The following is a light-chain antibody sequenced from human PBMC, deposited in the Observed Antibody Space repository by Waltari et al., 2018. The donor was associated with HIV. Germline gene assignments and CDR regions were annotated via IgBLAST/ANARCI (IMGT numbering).Light chain of an antibody. Sequence: QSILTQPPSTSGTPGQRVTISCSGSGSNIGSNSVSWYQLLLGTAPKLLILRNNQRPSGFPYLFSVSNAATAASRAIGGLRSEDEADYYCAAWDDSLSGPVFGGGTKLTVL. CDR3: AAWDDSLSGPV. CDR2: RNN. V-gene: IGLV1-47*01. CDR1: GSNIGSNS. J-gene: IGLJ3*02.